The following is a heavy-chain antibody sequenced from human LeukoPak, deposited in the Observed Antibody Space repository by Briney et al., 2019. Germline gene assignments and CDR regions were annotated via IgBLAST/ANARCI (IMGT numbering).Heavy chain of an antibody. CDR3: AKRGVVIRGLLVIGYHQEAYHYDF. CDR2: ISERGGST. CDR1: GISLSNYA. Sequence: GGSLRLSCVVSGISLSNYAMTWVRQAPGKGLEWVSYISERGGSTTYEDSVKGRFTISRDTSLNTLYLQMNNLRAEDTAVYFCAKRGVVIRGLLVIGYHQEAYHYDFWGQGVLVTVSS. V-gene: IGHV3-23*01. J-gene: IGHJ4*02. D-gene: IGHD3-10*01.